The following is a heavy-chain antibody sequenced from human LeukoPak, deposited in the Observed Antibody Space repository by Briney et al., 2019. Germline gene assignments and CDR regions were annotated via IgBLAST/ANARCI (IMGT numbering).Heavy chain of an antibody. CDR2: MDPNSGHT. CDR3: TRKLRLDEH. V-gene: IGHV1-8*01. J-gene: IGHJ4*02. CDR1: GYTFITSD. Sequence: ASVKVSCKASGYTFITSDINWVRQASGQGIEWMGYMDPNSGHTEFARKFQGRVTMTGDTSTSTAYMELSSLTPDDTAIYYCTRKLRLDEHWGQGTLVAVSS. D-gene: IGHD1-7*01.